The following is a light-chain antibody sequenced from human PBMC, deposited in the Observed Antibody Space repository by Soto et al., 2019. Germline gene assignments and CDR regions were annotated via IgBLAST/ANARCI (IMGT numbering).Light chain of an antibody. CDR2: DAS. CDR3: QQYKLWYT. V-gene: IGKV3-15*01. J-gene: IGKJ2*01. Sequence: EIVMTQSPATLSVSPGERATLSCRASQSVSSDLAWYQQKPGQAPRLLIYDASTRATGIPARFSGSGSGTDFPLTISRLQDEDFTVYYCQQYKLWYTFGQGTKLEIK. CDR1: QSVSSD.